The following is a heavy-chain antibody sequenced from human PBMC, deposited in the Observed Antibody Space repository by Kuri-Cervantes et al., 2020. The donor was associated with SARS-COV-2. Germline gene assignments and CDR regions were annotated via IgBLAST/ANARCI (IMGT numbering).Heavy chain of an antibody. D-gene: IGHD3-16*01. CDR3: ARGLGVAADAFDI. Sequence: SQTLSLTCAVSGVSVSGGTYYWSWIRQPAGKGLEWIGHLDTSGSTNYNPSLKSRVTMSVDTSKNQFSLKLSSVTAADTAVYYCARGLGVAADAFDIWGQGAMVTVSS. CDR2: LDTSGST. V-gene: IGHV4-61*09. CDR1: GVSVSGGTYY. J-gene: IGHJ3*02.